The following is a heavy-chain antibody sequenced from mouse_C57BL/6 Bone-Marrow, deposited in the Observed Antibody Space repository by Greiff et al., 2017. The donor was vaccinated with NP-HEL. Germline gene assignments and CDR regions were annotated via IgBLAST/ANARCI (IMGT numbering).Heavy chain of an antibody. CDR2: ISSGGDYI. CDR3: TRDEANWDHFDD. J-gene: IGHJ2*01. D-gene: IGHD4-1*01. Sequence: EVKLVESGEGLVKPGGSLKLSCAASGFTFSSYAMSWVRQTPEKRLEWVAYISSGGDYIYYADTVKGRFTISRDNARNTLYLQMSSLKSEDTAMYYCTRDEANWDHFDDWGKGTTLTVYS. V-gene: IGHV5-9-1*02. CDR1: GFTFSSYA.